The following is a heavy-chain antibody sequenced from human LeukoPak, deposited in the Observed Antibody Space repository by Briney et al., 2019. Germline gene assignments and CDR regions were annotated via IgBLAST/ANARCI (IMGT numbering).Heavy chain of an antibody. CDR2: INPNSGGT. J-gene: IGHJ3*02. CDR3: ARGRESDALDI. Sequence: ASVKVSCKASGYTFTGYYMHWVRQAPGQGLEWMGWINPNSGGTNYAQKFQGRVTMTRDTSISTGYMELSSLRSEDTAVYYCARGRESDALDIWGHGTMVTVSS. V-gene: IGHV1-2*02. CDR1: GYTFTGYY. D-gene: IGHD1-26*01.